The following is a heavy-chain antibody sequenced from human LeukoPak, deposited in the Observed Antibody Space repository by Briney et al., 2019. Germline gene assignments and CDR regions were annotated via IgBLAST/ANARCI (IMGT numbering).Heavy chain of an antibody. CDR2: ISPYNGNT. J-gene: IGHJ6*03. V-gene: IGHV1-18*01. CDR3: AREVYYAGSGSYYLRNYYYMDV. Sequence: ASVKVSCKASGYTFNSYTITWVRQAPGQGLEWMGCISPYNGNTDYAQKLQGRLTMTTDTSRSTAYMELRSLRSDDTAVYYCAREVYYAGSGSYYLRNYYYMDVWGKGTTVTISS. D-gene: IGHD3-10*01. CDR1: GYTFNSYT.